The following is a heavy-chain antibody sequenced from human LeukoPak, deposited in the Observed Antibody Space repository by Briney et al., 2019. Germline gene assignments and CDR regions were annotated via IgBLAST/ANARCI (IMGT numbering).Heavy chain of an antibody. Sequence: SKTLSLTCAVYGGSFSGYYWSWIRQPPGKGLEWIGEINHSGSTNYNPSPKSRVTISVDTSKNQFSLKLSSVTAADTAVYYCARGGYQLLLRPYYYGMDVWGKGTTVTVSS. CDR2: INHSGST. J-gene: IGHJ6*04. CDR3: ARGGYQLLLRPYYYGMDV. V-gene: IGHV4-34*01. CDR1: GGSFSGYY. D-gene: IGHD2-2*01.